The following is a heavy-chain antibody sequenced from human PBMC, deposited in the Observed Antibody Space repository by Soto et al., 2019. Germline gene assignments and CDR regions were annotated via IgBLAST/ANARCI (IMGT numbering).Heavy chain of an antibody. CDR1: GGSISSSSYY. V-gene: IGHV4-39*01. Sequence: QLQLQESGPGLVKPSETLSLTCTVSGGSISSSSYYWGWFRQPPGKGLEWIGSIYYSGSTYYNPSLKSRVTISVDTSKNQFSLKLSSVTAADTAVYYCARCRASYSSSLSWGQGTLVTVSS. J-gene: IGHJ4*02. CDR2: IYYSGST. D-gene: IGHD6-6*01. CDR3: ARCRASYSSSLS.